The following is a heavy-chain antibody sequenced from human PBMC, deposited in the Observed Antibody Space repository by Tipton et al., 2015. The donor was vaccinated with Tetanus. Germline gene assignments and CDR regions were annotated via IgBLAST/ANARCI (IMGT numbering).Heavy chain of an antibody. CDR2: IYSGGST. Sequence: SLRLSCAASGFTVSSNYMSWVRQAPGKGLEWVSVIYSGGSTYYADSVKGRFTISRDNSKNTLYLQMNSLRAEDTAVYYCARGVPDCGGDCYDYWGQGTLVTVSS. CDR1: GFTVSSNY. J-gene: IGHJ4*02. V-gene: IGHV3-53*01. CDR3: ARGVPDCGGDCYDY. D-gene: IGHD2-21*01.